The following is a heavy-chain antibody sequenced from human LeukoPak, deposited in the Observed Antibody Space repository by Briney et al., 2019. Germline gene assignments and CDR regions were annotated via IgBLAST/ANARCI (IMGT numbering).Heavy chain of an antibody. J-gene: IGHJ4*02. CDR3: ARGGCSGTSCYAYDY. D-gene: IGHD2-2*01. Sequence: ASVKVSCKASGYTFTDYNMHWVRQAPGQGLEWMGWINPFSGVTNYAHKFQARVTMTRDTSISTAYMEPSSLESEDTAVYYCARGGCSGTSCYAYDYWGQGTLVTVSS. CDR1: GYTFTDYN. CDR2: INPFSGVT. V-gene: IGHV1-2*02.